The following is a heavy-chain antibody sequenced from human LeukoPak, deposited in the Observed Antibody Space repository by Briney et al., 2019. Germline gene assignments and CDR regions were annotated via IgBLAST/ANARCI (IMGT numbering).Heavy chain of an antibody. V-gene: IGHV3-15*01. CDR3: TTDRGQWLVRPYYYDY. CDR2: IKSRTDGGTT. CDR1: GFTFNNAW. D-gene: IGHD6-19*01. Sequence: GESLKISCAASGFTFNNAWMSWVRQAPGKGLEWVGRIKSRTDGGTTDYAAPVKGRFTISRDDSKNTLYLQMNSLKTEDTAVYYCTTDRGQWLVRPYYYDYWGQGTLVTVSS. J-gene: IGHJ4*02.